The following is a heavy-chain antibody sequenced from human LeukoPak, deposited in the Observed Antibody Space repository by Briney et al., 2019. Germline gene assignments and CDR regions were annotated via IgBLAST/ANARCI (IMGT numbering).Heavy chain of an antibody. Sequence: NTSETLSLTCTVSGGSISTSSYYWGWIRQPPGKGLEWIGSIYQRATVHYNPSLKSRVTISLDTSKNQFSLNLRSMKASDTAVYYCARAFCVGDCFVLHIYFDSWGQGTLVTVSS. CDR3: ARAFCVGDCFVLHIYFDS. D-gene: IGHD2-21*02. V-gene: IGHV4-39*07. CDR1: GGSISTSSYY. CDR2: IYQRATV. J-gene: IGHJ4*02.